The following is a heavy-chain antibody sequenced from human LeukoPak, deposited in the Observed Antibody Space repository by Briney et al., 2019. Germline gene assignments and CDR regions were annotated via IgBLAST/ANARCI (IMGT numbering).Heavy chain of an antibody. D-gene: IGHD3-9*01. J-gene: IGHJ4*02. CDR2: ISSSSSYI. CDR3: ARVILTGYPISDY. Sequence: GGSLRLSCAASGFTFSSYSMNWVRQAPGKGLEWVSSISSSSSYIYYADSVKGRFTISRDNAKNSLYLQMNSLRAEDTAVYYCARVILTGYPISDYWGQGTLVTVSS. V-gene: IGHV3-21*01. CDR1: GFTFSSYS.